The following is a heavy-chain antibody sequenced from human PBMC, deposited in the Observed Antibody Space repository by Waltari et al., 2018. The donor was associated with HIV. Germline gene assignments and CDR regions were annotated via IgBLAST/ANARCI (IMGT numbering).Heavy chain of an antibody. CDR1: GFTFSSSA. Sequence: EVQLLESGGGLVQPGGSLRLSCAASGFTFSSSAMSWVRQAPGKGLEWVSAISGSGGSTYYADSVKGRFTISRDNSKNTLYLQMNSLRAEDTAVYYCAKDPMDIVATINYYGMDVWGQGTTVTVSS. D-gene: IGHD5-12*01. V-gene: IGHV3-23*01. CDR2: ISGSGGST. CDR3: AKDPMDIVATINYYGMDV. J-gene: IGHJ6*02.